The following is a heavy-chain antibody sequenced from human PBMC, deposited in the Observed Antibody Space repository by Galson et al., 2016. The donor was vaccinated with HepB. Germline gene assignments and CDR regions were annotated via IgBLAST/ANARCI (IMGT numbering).Heavy chain of an antibody. CDR2: IYWDDAK. J-gene: IGHJ3*02. V-gene: IGHV2-5*02. Sequence: PALVKPTQTLTLTCAFPGFSLSTSGVGVGWIRQPPRKALEWLAYIYWDDAKRYSPSLRSRLTITKDTSKNQVVLTMTNMDPVDTATYFCAHKHRYYYPSGSYYKDAFDIWGQGALVTVSS. D-gene: IGHD3-10*01. CDR1: GFSLSTSGVG. CDR3: AHKHRYYYPSGSYYKDAFDI.